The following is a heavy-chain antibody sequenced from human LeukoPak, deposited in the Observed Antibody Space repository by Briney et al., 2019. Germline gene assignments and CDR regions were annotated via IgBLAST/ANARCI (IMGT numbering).Heavy chain of an antibody. D-gene: IGHD3-22*01. Sequence: ASVKVSCKTSGYTFTNYDISWIRQAPGQRLEWLGWISTDNGHTKYVERLKGRVTMSSDTATNTAYMELRRLGSDDTAVYYCAPHGRHYDSSDYWGEDFFAFWGQGTLVTVSS. CDR2: ISTDNGHT. V-gene: IGHV1-18*01. CDR3: APHGRHYDSSDYWGEDFFAF. CDR1: GYTFTNYD. J-gene: IGHJ4*02.